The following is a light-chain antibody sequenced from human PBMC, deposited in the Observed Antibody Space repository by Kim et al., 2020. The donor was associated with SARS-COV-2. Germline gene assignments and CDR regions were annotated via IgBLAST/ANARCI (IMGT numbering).Light chain of an antibody. V-gene: IGLV2-14*01. CDR3: SSYSSSSTVV. CDR1: SSDVGGYDY. J-gene: IGLJ3*02. CDR2: EVT. Sequence: GQWITISSTGTSSDVGGYDYVSWYQQHPGKAPKLRLYEVTERPSGVTNRFSGSKSGNTASLTISGLQAEDEADYYCSSYSSSSTVVFGGGTQLTVL.